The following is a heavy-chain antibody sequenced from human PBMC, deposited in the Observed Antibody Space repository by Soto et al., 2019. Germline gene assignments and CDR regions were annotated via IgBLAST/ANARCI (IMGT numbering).Heavy chain of an antibody. D-gene: IGHD2-15*01. CDR3: ARDVGYCSGGSCSGS. V-gene: IGHV3-21*01. Sequence: LRLSCAASGFTFSSYSMNWVRQAPGKGLEWVSYISSSSSYIYYADSVRGRFTISRDNAKNSLYLQMNSLRAEDTAVYYCARDVGYCSGGSCSGSWGQGTLVTVSS. CDR1: GFTFSSYS. J-gene: IGHJ5*02. CDR2: ISSSSSYI.